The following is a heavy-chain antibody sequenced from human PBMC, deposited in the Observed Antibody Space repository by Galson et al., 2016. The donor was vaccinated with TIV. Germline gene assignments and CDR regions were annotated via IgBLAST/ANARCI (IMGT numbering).Heavy chain of an antibody. CDR2: TSAYSGNT. J-gene: IGHJ6*02. CDR3: ARDHGELRDFHYYGMDV. V-gene: IGHV1-18*01. Sequence: SVKVSCKAPGYTFTIYGISWVRQAPGQGLEWMGWTSAYSGNTDYAQKLRGRLTMTRDKSTATAFMELRSLRSDDTAVYYCARDHGELRDFHYYGMDVWGQGTTVTVSS. D-gene: IGHD1-7*01. CDR1: GYTFTIYG.